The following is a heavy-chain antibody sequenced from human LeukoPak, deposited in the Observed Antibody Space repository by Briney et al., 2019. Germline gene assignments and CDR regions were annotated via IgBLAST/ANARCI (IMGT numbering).Heavy chain of an antibody. J-gene: IGHJ4*02. V-gene: IGHV3-30*18. CDR2: ISYDGSNK. Sequence: SCKASGYTFTSYGMHWVRQAPGKGLEWVAVISYDGSNKYYADSVKGRFTISRDNSKNTLYLQMNSLRAEDTAVYYCAKDREVGSYGPFPFDYWGQGTLVTVSS. CDR3: AKDREVGSYGPFPFDY. D-gene: IGHD1-26*01. CDR1: GYTFTSYG.